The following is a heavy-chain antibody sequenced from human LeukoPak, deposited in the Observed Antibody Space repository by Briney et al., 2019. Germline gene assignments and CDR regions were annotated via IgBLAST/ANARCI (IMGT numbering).Heavy chain of an antibody. Sequence: GGSLRLSCTASGFTFGDYAMSWVRQAPGKGLEWVGFIRSKAYGGTTEYAASVKGRFTISRDDSKSTAYLQMNNLKTEDTAVYYCTRPVAPDGWFYPWGQETLHTVSS. CDR2: IRSKAYGGTT. V-gene: IGHV3-49*04. CDR3: TRPVAPDGWFYP. CDR1: GFTFGDYA. J-gene: IGHJ5*02.